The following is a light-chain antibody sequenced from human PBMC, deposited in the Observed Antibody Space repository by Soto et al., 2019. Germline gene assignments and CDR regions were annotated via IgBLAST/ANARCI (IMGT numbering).Light chain of an antibody. J-gene: IGKJ1*01. CDR1: QNVFSN. CDR2: GAS. CDR3: HQYDNWPPWT. Sequence: EIVMTQSPATLSVSPGERATLSCRASQNVFSNLAWYQQKPGQAPRLLIYGASTRATGTPGRFSGSGSGTEFTITISSLQSEDFAVYYCHQYDNWPPWTFGQGTKVEI. V-gene: IGKV3-15*01.